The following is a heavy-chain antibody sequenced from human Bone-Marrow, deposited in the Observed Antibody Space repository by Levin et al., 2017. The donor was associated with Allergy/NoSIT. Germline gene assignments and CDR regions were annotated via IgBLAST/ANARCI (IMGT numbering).Heavy chain of an antibody. V-gene: IGHV3-30*15. D-gene: IGHD4-17*01. CDR3: AKTRSIYGDYGGIDY. CDR1: EFTFSYFT. CDR2: ISNDGSSE. Sequence: PGGSLRLSCAASEFTFSYFTMHWVRQAPGKGLEWVAVISNDGSSESYADSVKGRFTISRDNSKNTLYLQMSSLRTEDTAVYYGAKTRSIYGDYGGIDYWGQGTLVTVSS. J-gene: IGHJ4*02.